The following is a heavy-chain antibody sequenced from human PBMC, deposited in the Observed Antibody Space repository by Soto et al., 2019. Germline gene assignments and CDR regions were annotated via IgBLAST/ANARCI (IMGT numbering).Heavy chain of an antibody. J-gene: IGHJ6*02. CDR2: INPSGGST. Sequence: QVQLVQSGAEVKKPGASVKVSCKASGYTFTSYYMHWVRQAPGQGLEWMGIINPSGGSTSYAQKFQGRVTMTRDTSTSTVYMELSSLRTEDTAVYYCACIAAAGTDYYDYGMDVWGQGTTVTVSS. V-gene: IGHV1-46*03. CDR3: ACIAAAGTDYYDYGMDV. CDR1: GYTFTSYY. D-gene: IGHD6-13*01.